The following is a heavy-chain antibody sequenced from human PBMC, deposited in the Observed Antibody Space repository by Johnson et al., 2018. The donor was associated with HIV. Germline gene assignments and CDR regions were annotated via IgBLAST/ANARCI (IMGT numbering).Heavy chain of an antibody. D-gene: IGHD2-15*01. J-gene: IGHJ3*02. CDR1: GFIFSVYW. Sequence: VQLVESGGGLVQPGGSRRLSCAASGFIFSVYWMTWVRQAPEKGLEWVADIKCDGSEKYYVDSVKGRLTISRDNAKNSLYLQMNSLRAGDTAVYYCARGPGYCSGDTCSDTHDLGDAFDIWGQGTMVTVSS. CDR2: IKCDGSEK. V-gene: IGHV3-7*04. CDR3: ARGPGYCSGDTCSDTHDLGDAFDI.